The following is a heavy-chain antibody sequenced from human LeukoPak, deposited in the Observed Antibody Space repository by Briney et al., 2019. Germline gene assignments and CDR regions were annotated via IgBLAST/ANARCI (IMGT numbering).Heavy chain of an antibody. Sequence: SETLSLTCTVSGGSISSSSYYWGWIRQPPGKGLEWTGSIYYSGSTYYNPSLKSRVTISVDTSKNQFSLKLSSVTAADPAVYYCARGTSGGSCYSPPSYYFDYWGQGTLVTVSS. CDR3: ARGTSGGSCYSPPSYYFDY. V-gene: IGHV4-39*07. J-gene: IGHJ4*02. CDR2: IYYSGST. D-gene: IGHD2-15*01. CDR1: GGSISSSSYY.